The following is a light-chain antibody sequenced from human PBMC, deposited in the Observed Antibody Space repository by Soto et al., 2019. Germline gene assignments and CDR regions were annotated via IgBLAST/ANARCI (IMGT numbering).Light chain of an antibody. V-gene: IGLV4-69*01. Sequence: QSVLTQSPSASASLGASVKLTCTLSSGHSSYAIAWHQQQPEKGPRYLMKLNSDGSHNKGDGIPDRFSGSSSGAERYLTISSLQSEDEADYYCQTWGTGTVVFGGGTKLTVL. CDR1: SGHSSYA. J-gene: IGLJ2*01. CDR3: QTWGTGTVV. CDR2: LNSDGSH.